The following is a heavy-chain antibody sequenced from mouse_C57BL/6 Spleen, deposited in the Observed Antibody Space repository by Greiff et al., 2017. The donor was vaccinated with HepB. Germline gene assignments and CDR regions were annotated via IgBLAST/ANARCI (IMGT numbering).Heavy chain of an antibody. D-gene: IGHD1-1*01. CDR2: IHPNSGST. V-gene: IGHV1-64*01. J-gene: IGHJ4*01. CDR3: ARRGYYGSSHYYAMDY. Sequence: QVQLQQPGAELVKPGASVKLSCKASGYTFTSYWMHWVKQRPGQGLEWIGMIHPNSGSTNYNEKFKSKATLTVDKSSSTAYMQLSSLTSEDSAVYYCARRGYYGSSHYYAMDYWGQGTSVTVSS. CDR1: GYTFTSYW.